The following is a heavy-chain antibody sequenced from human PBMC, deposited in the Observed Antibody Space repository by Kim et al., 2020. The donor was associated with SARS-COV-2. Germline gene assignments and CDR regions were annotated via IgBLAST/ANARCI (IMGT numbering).Heavy chain of an antibody. CDR3: ARGGSYYYYYGMDV. Sequence: ASVKVSCKASGYTFTSYDINWVRQATGQGLEWMGWMNPNSGNTGYAQKFQGRVTMTRNTSISTACMELSSLRSEDTAVYYCARGGSYYYYYGMDVWGQGTTVTVSS. CDR2: MNPNSGNT. D-gene: IGHD1-26*01. CDR1: GYTFTSYD. J-gene: IGHJ6*02. V-gene: IGHV1-8*01.